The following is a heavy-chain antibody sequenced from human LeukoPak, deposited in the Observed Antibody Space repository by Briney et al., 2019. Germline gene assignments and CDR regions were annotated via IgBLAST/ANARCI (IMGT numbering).Heavy chain of an antibody. CDR1: GGTISSYH. Sequence: PSETLSLTCTVSGGTISSYHWSWIRQPPGKGLAWIGYIYYSGSTNYNPSLKSRVTISVDTSKNQFSLKLSSVAAADTAVYYCARVWFSSSPDYWGQGTLVTVSS. CDR2: IYYSGST. V-gene: IGHV4-59*01. CDR3: ARVWFSSSPDY. D-gene: IGHD6-13*01. J-gene: IGHJ4*02.